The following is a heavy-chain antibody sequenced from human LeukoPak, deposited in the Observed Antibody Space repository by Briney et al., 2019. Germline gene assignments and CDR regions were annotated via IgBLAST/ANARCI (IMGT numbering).Heavy chain of an antibody. J-gene: IGHJ4*02. Sequence: SETLSLTCTVSGGSISSYYWSWIRQPAGKGLEWIGRIYTTGSTNYNPSLKSRVTMSVDTSKNQFSLKLSSVTAADTAVYYCARSYSSGWYSEFIDYWGQGTLVTVSS. D-gene: IGHD6-19*01. CDR1: GGSISSYY. V-gene: IGHV4-4*07. CDR2: IYTTGST. CDR3: ARSYSSGWYSEFIDY.